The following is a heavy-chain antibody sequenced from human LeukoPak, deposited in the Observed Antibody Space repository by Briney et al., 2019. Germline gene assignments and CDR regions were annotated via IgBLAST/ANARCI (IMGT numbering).Heavy chain of an antibody. CDR1: GGSVSIGSYY. CDR2: IEYGGSS. V-gene: IGHV4-61*01. CDR3: ARDRRIAVAGTQYYYYGMDV. J-gene: IGHJ6*04. D-gene: IGHD6-19*01. Sequence: SETLSLTCTVSGGSVSIGSYYCSWIRQPPGEGLECHAFIEYGGSSNYNPSCKSRVTISGDTSKNQFSLKLSSVTTANTAVYYCARDRRIAVAGTQYYYYGMDVWGKGTTVTVSS.